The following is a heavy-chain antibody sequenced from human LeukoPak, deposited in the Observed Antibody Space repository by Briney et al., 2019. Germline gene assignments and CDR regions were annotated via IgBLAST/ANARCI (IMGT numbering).Heavy chain of an antibody. J-gene: IGHJ6*02. Sequence: PGGSLRLSCAASGFTFSSYDMHWVRQATGKGLEWVSAIRTAGDPYYTGSVKGRFTISRENAKNSLYLQMNSLRAGDTAVYYCARGKEDYTGMDVWGQGTTVTLSS. V-gene: IGHV3-13*05. CDR2: IRTAGDP. CDR1: GFTFSSYD. CDR3: ARGKEDYTGMDV.